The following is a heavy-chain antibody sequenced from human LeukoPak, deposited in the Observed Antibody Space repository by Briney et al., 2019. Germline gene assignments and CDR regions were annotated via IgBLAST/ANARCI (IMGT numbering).Heavy chain of an antibody. CDR2: INHSGST. Sequence: SETLSLTCAVYGGSFSGYYWSWIRQPPGKGLEWIGEINHSGSTNYNPSLKSRVTISVDMSKNQFSLKLSSVTAADTAVYYCARGGDDILTGYSMDVWGQGTTVTVSS. CDR3: ARGGDDILTGYSMDV. J-gene: IGHJ6*02. V-gene: IGHV4-34*01. CDR1: GGSFSGYY. D-gene: IGHD3-9*01.